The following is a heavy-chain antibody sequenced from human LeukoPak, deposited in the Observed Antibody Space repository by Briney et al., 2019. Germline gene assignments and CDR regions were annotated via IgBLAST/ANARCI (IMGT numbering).Heavy chain of an antibody. Sequence: PGRSLRLSCAASGFTFDDYAMHWVRQAPGKGLEWVSGISWNSGSIGYADSVKGRFTISRDNAKNSLYLQMNSLRAEDTAVYYCARDTYSSGWYFDYWGQGTLVTVSS. CDR3: ARDTYSSGWYFDY. CDR1: GFTFDDYA. J-gene: IGHJ4*02. CDR2: ISWNSGSI. V-gene: IGHV3-9*01. D-gene: IGHD6-19*01.